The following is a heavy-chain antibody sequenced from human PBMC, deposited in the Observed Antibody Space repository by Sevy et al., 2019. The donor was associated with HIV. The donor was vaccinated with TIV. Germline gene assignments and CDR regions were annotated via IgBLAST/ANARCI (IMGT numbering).Heavy chain of an antibody. CDR1: GYSISSGYY. Sequence: SETLSLTCAVSGYSISSGYYWGWIRQPPGKGLEWIGSIYYSGSTYYNPSLKSRFTISLDTPKNQFFLQLGSVTAADTSGDCCARRDCVWGCYGSWGQGTLVTVSS. CDR2: IYYSGST. D-gene: IGHD3-16*02. J-gene: IGHJ4*02. V-gene: IGHV4-38-2*01. CDR3: ARRDCVWGCYGS.